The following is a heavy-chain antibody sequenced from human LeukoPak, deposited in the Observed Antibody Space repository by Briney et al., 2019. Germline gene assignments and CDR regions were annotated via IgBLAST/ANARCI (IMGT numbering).Heavy chain of an antibody. Sequence: KPSETLSLTCAVYGGSFSGYYWSWIRQPPGKGLEWIGEINHSGSTNYNPSLKSRVTISVDTSKNQFSLKLSSVTAADTAVYYCERGRSPDYWGQGTLVTVSS. CDR1: GGSFSGYY. CDR2: INHSGST. J-gene: IGHJ4*02. V-gene: IGHV4-34*01. CDR3: ERGRSPDY. D-gene: IGHD3-10*01.